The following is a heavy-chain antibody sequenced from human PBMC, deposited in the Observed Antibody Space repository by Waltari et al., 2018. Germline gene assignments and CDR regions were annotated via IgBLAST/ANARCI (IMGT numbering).Heavy chain of an antibody. J-gene: IGHJ4*02. CDR3: AKGSRGYTNYFFDS. V-gene: IGHV3-23*01. D-gene: IGHD3-16*02. CDR2: ISGSGATP. CDR1: GFPFMGFA. Sequence: EVQLLESAGGLVQPGEALRLSYAASGFPFMGFAMTWVRQAPGEGLECVASISGSGATPFYADSVKGRFTIVRDNSRDTVYLQMNSLRVDDSAVYYCAKGSRGYTNYFFDSWGQGTLVSVSS.